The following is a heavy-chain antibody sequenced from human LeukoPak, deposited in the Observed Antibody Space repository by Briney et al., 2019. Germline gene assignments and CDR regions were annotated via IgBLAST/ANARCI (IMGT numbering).Heavy chain of an antibody. CDR1: GFTFSSYA. CDR2: ISGSGGST. CDR3: TALSGSYLEYFQH. Sequence: GGSLRLSCAAPGFTFSSYAMSWVREAPGKGLEWGSAISGSGGSTYYADSVKGRFTISRDNSKDTLYLQMNSLRAEDTAVYYCTALSGSYLEYFQHWGQGTLVTVSS. D-gene: IGHD1-26*01. V-gene: IGHV3-23*01. J-gene: IGHJ1*01.